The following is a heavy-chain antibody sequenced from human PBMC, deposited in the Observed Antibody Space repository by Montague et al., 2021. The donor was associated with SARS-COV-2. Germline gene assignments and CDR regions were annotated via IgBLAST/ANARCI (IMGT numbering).Heavy chain of an antibody. D-gene: IGHD4-17*01. CDR1: GGSFSGYY. J-gene: IGHJ6*01. CDR2: VSHSENT. CDR3: VRPRPGTTFSSSYYGMDG. V-gene: IGHV4-34*01. Sequence: SETLSLTCAVYGGSFSGYYCSWVRHPPGTGLDWVGVVSHSENTNSNPSLKMRSTVSVDTSTNQFSLELSSVSAADTAVYYCVRPRPGTTFSSSYYGMDGWGQGTRVTVSS.